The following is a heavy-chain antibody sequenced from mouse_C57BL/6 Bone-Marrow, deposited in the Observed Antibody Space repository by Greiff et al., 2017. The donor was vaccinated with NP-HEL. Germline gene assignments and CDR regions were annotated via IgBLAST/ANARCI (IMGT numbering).Heavy chain of an antibody. D-gene: IGHD1-1*01. CDR2: ISSGGSYT. CDR3: ARQVITTVRYYAMDY. CDR1: GFTFSSYG. J-gene: IGHJ4*01. Sequence: EVNLVESGGDLVKPGGSLKLSCAASGFTFSSYGMSWVRQTPDKRLEWVATISSGGSYTYYPDSVKGRFTISRDNAKNTLYLQMSSLKSEDTAMYYCARQVITTVRYYAMDYWGQGTSVTVSS. V-gene: IGHV5-6*01.